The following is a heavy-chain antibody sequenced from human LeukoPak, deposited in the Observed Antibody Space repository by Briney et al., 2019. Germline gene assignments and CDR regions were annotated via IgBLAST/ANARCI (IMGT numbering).Heavy chain of an antibody. V-gene: IGHV1-2*02. Sequence: ASVKVSRKASGYSFSDSFMHWVRQAPGQGLEWMGWINPNSGGTNYAQKFQGRVTMTRDTSTSTAYMELSRLTSDDTAVYYCARDAVSRDGYSEAYYYYYYMDVWGKGTTDTVSS. CDR1: GYSFSDSF. CDR2: INPNSGGT. D-gene: IGHD5-24*01. CDR3: ARDAVSRDGYSEAYYYYYYMDV. J-gene: IGHJ6*03.